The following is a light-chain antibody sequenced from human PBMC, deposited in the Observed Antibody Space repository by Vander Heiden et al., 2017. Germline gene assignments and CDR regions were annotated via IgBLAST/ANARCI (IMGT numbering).Light chain of an antibody. CDR2: AAS. V-gene: IGKV1-39*01. Sequence: DIQMTQSPSSLSASVGDRVTITCRASQSISSYLNWYQQKPGKAPKLLIYAASSLQSGVPSRFSDSGSGTDFTLTISSLQPEDFATYYCQQSDSTPFTFGPGTKVDIK. CDR1: QSISSY. J-gene: IGKJ3*01. CDR3: QQSDSTPFT.